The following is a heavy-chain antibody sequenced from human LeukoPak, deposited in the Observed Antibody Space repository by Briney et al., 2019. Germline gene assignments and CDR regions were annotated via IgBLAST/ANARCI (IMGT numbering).Heavy chain of an antibody. CDR1: GFTFSSYG. CDR3: ARVLRGPATYFDY. V-gene: IGHV3-30*03. J-gene: IGHJ4*02. Sequence: GGSLRLSCAASGFTFSSYGMHWVRQAPGKGLEWVAVISYDGSNKYYADSVKGRFTTSRDNSKNTLYLQMNSLRAEDTAVYYCARVLRGPATYFDYWGQGTLVTVSS. CDR2: ISYDGSNK.